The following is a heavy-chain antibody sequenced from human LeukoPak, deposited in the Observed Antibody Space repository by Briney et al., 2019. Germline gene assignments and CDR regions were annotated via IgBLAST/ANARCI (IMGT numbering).Heavy chain of an antibody. V-gene: IGHV1-69*04. CDR3: ASPATYCSGGSCSVDY. Sequence: SVKISCKASGGTFSSYAISWVRQAPGQGLEWMGRIIPILGIANYAQKFQGRVTITADKSTSTAYMELSSLRSEDTAVYYCASPATYCSGGSCSVDYWGQGTLVTVSS. D-gene: IGHD2-15*01. CDR1: GGTFSSYA. CDR2: IIPILGIA. J-gene: IGHJ4*02.